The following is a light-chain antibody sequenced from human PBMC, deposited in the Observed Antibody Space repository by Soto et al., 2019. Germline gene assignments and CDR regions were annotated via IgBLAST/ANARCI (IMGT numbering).Light chain of an antibody. J-gene: IGKJ5*01. CDR2: DAS. CDR1: ESVSSSY. Sequence: EIVLTQSPGTPSLSPGERATLSCRASESVSSSYLAWYQQKPGQAPRLLIYDASNRATCIPARFSGSGSGTDFTLTINRLEPEDFAVYYCQQYGSSITFGQGTRLEIK. V-gene: IGKV3-20*01. CDR3: QQYGSSIT.